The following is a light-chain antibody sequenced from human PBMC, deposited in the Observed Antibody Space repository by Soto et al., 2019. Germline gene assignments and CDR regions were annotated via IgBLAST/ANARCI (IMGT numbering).Light chain of an antibody. CDR3: QQYGSSPNT. CDR1: QSVSSSY. J-gene: IGKJ2*01. Sequence: EIVLTQSPGTLSLSPGERATLSCRASQSVSSSYLAWYQQKPGQTPRLLMYGASSRATGISDRFSGSGSGTDFTLTISRLEPEDFAVYYCQQYGSSPNTFGQGTKLEI. V-gene: IGKV3-20*01. CDR2: GAS.